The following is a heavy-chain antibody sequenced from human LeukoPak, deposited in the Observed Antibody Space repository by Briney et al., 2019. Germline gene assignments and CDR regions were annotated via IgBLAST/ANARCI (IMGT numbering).Heavy chain of an antibody. J-gene: IGHJ4*02. CDR2: IRGKTDSETT. CDR3: ILAAAGPAY. D-gene: IGHD6-13*01. V-gene: IGHV3-15*01. CDR1: GFTFNNAW. Sequence: GGSLRLSCAASGFTFNNAWMTWVRQAPWKGLEWVGRIRGKTDSETTDYAAPVQGRFTISRDDSKDTLYLQMNSLRTEDTAVYYCILAAAGPAYWGQGTLVTVSS.